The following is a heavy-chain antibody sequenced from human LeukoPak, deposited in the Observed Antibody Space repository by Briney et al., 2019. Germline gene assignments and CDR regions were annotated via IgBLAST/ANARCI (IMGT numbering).Heavy chain of an antibody. J-gene: IGHJ5*02. CDR3: ARGDYDILTGYSTNWFDP. Sequence: SETLSLTCTVSGGSISSYYWSWIRQPPGKGLEWIGYIYYSGSTNYNPPLKSRVTISVDTSKNQFSLKLSSVTAADTAVYYCARGDYDILTGYSTNWFDPWGQGTRVTVSS. V-gene: IGHV4-59*01. CDR2: IYYSGST. CDR1: GGSISSYY. D-gene: IGHD3-9*01.